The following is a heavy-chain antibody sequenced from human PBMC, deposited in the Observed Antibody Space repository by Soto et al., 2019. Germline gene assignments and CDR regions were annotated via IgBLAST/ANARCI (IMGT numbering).Heavy chain of an antibody. J-gene: IGHJ4*02. Sequence: GGSLRLSCAASGFTFSSYSMNWVRQAPGKGLEWVSSISSSSSYIYYADSVKGRFTIPRDNAKNSLYLQMNSLRAEDTAVYYCARDPAWDDFLLWGQGTLVTVSS. CDR3: ARDPAWDDFLL. V-gene: IGHV3-21*01. D-gene: IGHD3-3*01. CDR1: GFTFSSYS. CDR2: ISSSSSYI.